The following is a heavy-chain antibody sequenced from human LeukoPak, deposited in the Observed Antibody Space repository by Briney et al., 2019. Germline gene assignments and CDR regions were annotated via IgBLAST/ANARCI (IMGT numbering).Heavy chain of an antibody. D-gene: IGHD2-2*01. CDR3: ARDRSSLYAFDI. CDR2: IYYSGST. J-gene: IGHJ3*02. V-gene: IGHV4-31*03. CDR1: GGSISSGGYY. Sequence: SETLSLTRTVSGGSISSGGYYWSWIRQHPGKGLEWIGYIYYSGSTYYNPSLKSRVTISVDTSKNQFSLKLSSVTAADTAVYYCARDRSSLYAFDIWGQGTMVTVSS.